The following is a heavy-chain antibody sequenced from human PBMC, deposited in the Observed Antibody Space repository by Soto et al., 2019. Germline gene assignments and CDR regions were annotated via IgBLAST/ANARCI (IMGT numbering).Heavy chain of an antibody. D-gene: IGHD3-10*01. Sequence: QVQLVQSGAEVKEPGSSVRVSCKASGGSFDKFIMNWVRQTPGRGLEWMGGIVPMLGTPTYAEKFKGRVRISATGTASTTHGERTSLRSDDTAIYYCARKGTYGSSRSCMDVWGLGTMVIVSS. CDR1: GGSFDKFI. CDR2: IVPMLGTP. J-gene: IGHJ6*02. V-gene: IGHV1-69*01. CDR3: ARKGTYGSSRSCMDV.